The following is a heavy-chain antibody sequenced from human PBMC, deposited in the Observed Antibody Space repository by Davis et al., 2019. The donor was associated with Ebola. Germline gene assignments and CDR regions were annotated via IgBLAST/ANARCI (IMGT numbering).Heavy chain of an antibody. V-gene: IGHV3-30*04. J-gene: IGHJ6*04. CDR2: ISYDGSNK. Sequence: GGSLRLSCAASGFTFSTYSMHWVRQAPGKGLEWVAVISYDGSNKYYADSVKGRFTISRDNSKNTLYLQMNSLRAEDTAVYYCARVGCSSTSCYDGYYYYGMDVWGKGTTVTVSS. CDR1: GFTFSTYS. D-gene: IGHD2-2*01. CDR3: ARVGCSSTSCYDGYYYYGMDV.